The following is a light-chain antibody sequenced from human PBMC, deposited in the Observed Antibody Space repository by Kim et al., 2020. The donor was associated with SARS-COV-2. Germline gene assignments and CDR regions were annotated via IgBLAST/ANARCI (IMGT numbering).Light chain of an antibody. CDR3: ASWDDSLNGFWV. CDR2: TKN. V-gene: IGLV1-44*01. Sequence: TVSTSCSGSVSNIGSNTVSWFQQVPGTAPQLLIYTKNRRPAGVSDRFSGSKSGTSASLAIRGLQSEDEADYFCASWDDSLNGFWVFGGGTQLTVL. CDR1: VSNIGSNT. J-gene: IGLJ3*02.